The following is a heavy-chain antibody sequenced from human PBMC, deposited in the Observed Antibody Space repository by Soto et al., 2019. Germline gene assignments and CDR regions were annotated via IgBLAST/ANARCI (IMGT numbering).Heavy chain of an antibody. CDR1: GGSITTNKW. Sequence: QVQLEELGPRLVKPSGTLTLTCDVSGGSITTNKWWSWVRQTPWKGLEWLAEIFHSGSTNFNPSLKSRVTISVDKSKNQFSLNLTSVTAADTAVYYCARSYDTIASSGGDGFDIWGQGTMVTLSS. J-gene: IGHJ3*02. D-gene: IGHD3-16*01. V-gene: IGHV4-4*02. CDR2: IFHSGST. CDR3: ARSYDTIASSGGDGFDI.